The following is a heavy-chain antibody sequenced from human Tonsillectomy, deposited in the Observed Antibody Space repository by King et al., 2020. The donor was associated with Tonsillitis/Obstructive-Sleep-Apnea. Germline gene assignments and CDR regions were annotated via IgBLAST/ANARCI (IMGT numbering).Heavy chain of an antibody. Sequence: VTLQESGPALVKPTQTLTLTCTFSGFSLSTRGMCVSWIRQPPGKALEWLARIDWDDDKYYNTSLETRLTISKDTSKNQVVLTMTNMDPVDTATYYCARNPAEGIPATIGAYMDVWGKGTTVSVSS. CDR3: ARNPAEGIPATIGAYMDV. J-gene: IGHJ6*03. V-gene: IGHV2-70*11. CDR1: GFSLSTRGMC. CDR2: IDWDDDK. D-gene: IGHD2-2*02.